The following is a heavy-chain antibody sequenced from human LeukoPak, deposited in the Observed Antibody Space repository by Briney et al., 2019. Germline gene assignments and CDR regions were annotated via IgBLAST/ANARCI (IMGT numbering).Heavy chain of an antibody. J-gene: IGHJ3*02. CDR1: GGSFSGYY. Sequence: PSETLSLTCALYGGSFSGYYWSWIRQPPGKGLEWIGEIVHSGNTKYNPSLKSRVTILVDTSKNQFSLNLTSVTAADTAVYYCARFGSSTWYKGAFDIWGQGTMVTVVS. V-gene: IGHV4-34*12. D-gene: IGHD6-13*01. CDR2: IVHSGNT. CDR3: ARFGSSTWYKGAFDI.